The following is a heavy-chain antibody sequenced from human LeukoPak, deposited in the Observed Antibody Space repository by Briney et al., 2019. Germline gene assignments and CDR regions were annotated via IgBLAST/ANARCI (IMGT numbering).Heavy chain of an antibody. CDR2: IYYSGST. D-gene: IGHD3-22*01. V-gene: IGHV4-31*11. J-gene: IGHJ4*02. CDR1: GGSFSGYY. Sequence: PSETLSLTCAVYGGSFSGYYWSWIRQHPGKGLEWIGYIYYSGSTYYNPSLKSRVTISVDTSKNQFSLKLSSVTAADTAVYYCARGDYYDSSGQVDYWGQGTLVTVSS. CDR3: ARGDYYDSSGQVDY.